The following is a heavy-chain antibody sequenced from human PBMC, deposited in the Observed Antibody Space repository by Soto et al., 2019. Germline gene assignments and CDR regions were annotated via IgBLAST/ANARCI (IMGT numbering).Heavy chain of an antibody. CDR2: IYYSGST. D-gene: IGHD6-19*01. CDR1: GGSISSSSYY. CDR3: ARHIGVREGDFDY. V-gene: IGHV4-39*01. Sequence: SETLSLTCTVSGGSISSSSYYWGWIRQPPGKGLEWIGSIYYSGSTYYNPSLKSRVTISVDTSKNQFSLKLSSVTAADTAVYYCARHIGVREGDFDYWGQGTLVTVSS. J-gene: IGHJ4*02.